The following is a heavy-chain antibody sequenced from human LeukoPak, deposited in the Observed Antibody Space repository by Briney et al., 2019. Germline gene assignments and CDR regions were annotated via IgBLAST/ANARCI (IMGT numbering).Heavy chain of an antibody. D-gene: IGHD5-24*01. V-gene: IGHV4-39*01. Sequence: SETLSLTCTVSGGSFSNGAFCWGWVRQPPGKGLEWIGSIFSSGSTYYNRSLTSPATISIDTSNNQFSLKLSSVTAADTAVYYCARQRDMAFDYWGQGTLVTVSS. CDR2: IFSSGST. CDR3: ARQRDMAFDY. J-gene: IGHJ4*02. CDR1: GGSFSNGAFC.